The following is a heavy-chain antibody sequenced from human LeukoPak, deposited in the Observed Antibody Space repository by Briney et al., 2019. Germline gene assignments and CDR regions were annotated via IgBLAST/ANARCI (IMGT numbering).Heavy chain of an antibody. CDR1: GYSFTDYF. J-gene: IGHJ4*02. CDR3: ARNYCSSTSCFIDY. D-gene: IGHD2-2*01. V-gene: IGHV1-2*02. CDR2: INPNSGGT. Sequence: ASLQVSCKASGYSFTDYFIHWVRQAPGQGLEWMGWINPNSGGTNYAQKFQGRVTMTRDTSISTAYMELSRLRSDDTAVYYCARNYCSSTSCFIDYWGQGTLVTVSS.